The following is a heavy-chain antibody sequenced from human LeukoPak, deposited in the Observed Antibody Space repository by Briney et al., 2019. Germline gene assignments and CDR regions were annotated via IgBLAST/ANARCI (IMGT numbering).Heavy chain of an antibody. Sequence: PGGSLRLSCAASGFTFSDYYMSWIRQAPGKGLEWVSYISSSGSTIYYADSVKGRFTISRDNAKNSLYLQMNSLRAEDTAVYYCAKDPRDISTGNYDEFDIWGQGTMVTVSS. CDR1: GFTFSDYY. D-gene: IGHD3-9*01. V-gene: IGHV3-11*01. J-gene: IGHJ3*02. CDR2: ISSSGSTI. CDR3: AKDPRDISTGNYDEFDI.